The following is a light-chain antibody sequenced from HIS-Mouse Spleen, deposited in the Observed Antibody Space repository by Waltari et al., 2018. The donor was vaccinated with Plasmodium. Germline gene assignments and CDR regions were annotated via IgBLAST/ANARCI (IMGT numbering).Light chain of an antibody. CDR3: CSYAGSYSPWV. CDR2: DVS. J-gene: IGLJ3*02. CDR1: SSHVGGYKY. V-gene: IGLV2-11*01. Sequence: QSALTQPRSVSGSPGQSVTISCTGTSSHVGGYKYVSWYQQHPGKAPKLMIYDVSKRPSGVPDRFSGSKSGNTASLTISGLQAEDEADYYCCSYAGSYSPWVFGGGTKLTVL.